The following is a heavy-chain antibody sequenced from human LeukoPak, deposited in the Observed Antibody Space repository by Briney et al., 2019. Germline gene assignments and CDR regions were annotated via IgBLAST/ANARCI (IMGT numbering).Heavy chain of an antibody. CDR3: ARGYCSSTSCFGFFWY. Sequence: GGSLRLSCAASGFTFSNYWMSWVRQAPGKGLGWVSYISSSGSTIYYADSVKGRFTISRDNAKNSLYLQMNSLRAEDTAVYYCARGYCSSTSCFGFFWYWGQGTLVAVSS. D-gene: IGHD2-2*01. CDR2: ISSSGSTI. J-gene: IGHJ4*02. CDR1: GFTFSNYW. V-gene: IGHV3-48*04.